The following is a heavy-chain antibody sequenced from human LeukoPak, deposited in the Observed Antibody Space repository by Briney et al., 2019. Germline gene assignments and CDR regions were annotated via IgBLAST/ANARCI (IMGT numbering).Heavy chain of an antibody. CDR3: ARGDYSSGYVAY. J-gene: IGHJ4*02. V-gene: IGHV3-33*01. D-gene: IGHD5-18*01. CDR2: IWYDGSNK. CDR1: GFTFSSHG. Sequence: GGSPRLSCAASGFTFSSHGMHWVRQAPGKGLERVAVIWYDGSNKYYADSVKGRFTVSRDNSKNTLFLRMNSLRGEDTAVYYCARGDYSSGYVAYWGQGTMVTVSS.